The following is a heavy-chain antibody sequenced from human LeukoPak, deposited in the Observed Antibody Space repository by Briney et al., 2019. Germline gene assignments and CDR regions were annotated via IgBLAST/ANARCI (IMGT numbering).Heavy chain of an antibody. D-gene: IGHD2-2*02. Sequence: GGSLRLSCAASGFTFSSYSMNWVRQAPGKGLEWVSYISNSSSTIYYADSVKGRFTISRDNAKNSLYLQMNSLRAEDTAVYYCARGVPGAIGYFQHWGQGTLVTVSS. V-gene: IGHV3-48*01. J-gene: IGHJ1*01. CDR2: ISNSSSTI. CDR1: GFTFSSYS. CDR3: ARGVPGAIGYFQH.